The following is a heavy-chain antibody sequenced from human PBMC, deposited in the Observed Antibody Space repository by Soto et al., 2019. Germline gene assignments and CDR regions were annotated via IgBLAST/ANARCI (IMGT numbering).Heavy chain of an antibody. J-gene: IGHJ4*02. D-gene: IGHD3-22*01. Sequence: QVQLVQSGAEVKKPGASVKVSCKASGYTFTSYYMHWVRQAPGQGLEWMGIINPSGGSTSYAQKFRGRVTMTRDTSTSTVYMEMSSLSSEDTAVYYCARRPVVVVGPLGYWGQGTLVTVSS. V-gene: IGHV1-46*01. CDR1: GYTFTSYY. CDR2: INPSGGST. CDR3: ARRPVVVVGPLGY.